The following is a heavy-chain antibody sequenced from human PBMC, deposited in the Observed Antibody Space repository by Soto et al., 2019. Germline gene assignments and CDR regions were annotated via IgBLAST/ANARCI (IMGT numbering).Heavy chain of an antibody. CDR3: VKGFGNYWAFDI. Sequence: SLRLSCAASGFTFSSYGMHWVRQAPGKGLEWVAVISHDGSNKYYGDSVKGRFTISRDNSKNTLYLQMNSLRAEDTAVYYCVKGFGNYWAFDIWGQGTMVTVSS. D-gene: IGHD1-26*01. V-gene: IGHV3-30*18. CDR1: GFTFSSYG. CDR2: ISHDGSNK. J-gene: IGHJ3*02.